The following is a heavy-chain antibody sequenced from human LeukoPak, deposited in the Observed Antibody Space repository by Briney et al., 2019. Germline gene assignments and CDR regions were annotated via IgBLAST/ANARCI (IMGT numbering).Heavy chain of an antibody. CDR2: INHSGYT. CDR3: TRVVAGHPD. D-gene: IGHD6-19*01. V-gene: IGHV4-34*01. J-gene: IGHJ4*02. CDR1: GVPLSNYY. Sequence: PSETLSLTCGVSGVPLSNYYWSWVRQSPTQGLEWIGEINHSGYTNYNPSLKSRVTMSIDTSKNQFSLKLTSVTASNAGVYYCTRVVAGHPDWGQGTLVTVSS.